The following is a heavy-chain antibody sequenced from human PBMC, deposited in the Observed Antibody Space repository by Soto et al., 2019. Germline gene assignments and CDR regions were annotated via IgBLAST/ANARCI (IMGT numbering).Heavy chain of an antibody. D-gene: IGHD2-15*01. J-gene: IGHJ6*02. CDR3: ARVSERVAAPAYYYYGMDV. CDR2: INPSGGST. CDR1: GYTFTSYY. Sequence: GASVKVSCKASGYTFTSYYMHWVRQAPGQGLEWMGIINPSGGSTSYAQKFQGRVTMTRDTSTSTVYMELSSLRSEDTAVYYCARVSERVAAPAYYYYGMDVWGQGTTVTVSS. V-gene: IGHV1-46*01.